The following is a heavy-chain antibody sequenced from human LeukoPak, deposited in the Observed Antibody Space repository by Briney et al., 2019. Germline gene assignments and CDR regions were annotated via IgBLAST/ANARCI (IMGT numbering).Heavy chain of an antibody. CDR2: IYSSGRT. CDR3: ARHMNGGTYPLDH. J-gene: IGHJ4*02. V-gene: IGHV4-59*08. CDR1: GASINDYY. Sequence: KPSETLSLTCTVSGASINDYYWSWMRQPPGKGLEWIAHIYSSGRTTYNPSLKSRVTISLDTTKNQFSLKLSSVTAADTAMCYCARHMNGGTYPLDHWGQGTLLTVSS. D-gene: IGHD2-8*01.